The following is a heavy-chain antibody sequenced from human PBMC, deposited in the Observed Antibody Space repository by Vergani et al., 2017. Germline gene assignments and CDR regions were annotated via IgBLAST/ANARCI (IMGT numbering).Heavy chain of an antibody. V-gene: IGHV4-61*01. Sequence: QVQLQESGPGLVKPSGTLSLTCTVSGGSVSSGSYYWSWIRQPPGKGLEWIGYLYYSGSTNYNPSLKSRVTISVDTSKNQFSLKLSSVTAADTAVYYCARVGPWKDTAMIYWGQGTLVTVSS. CDR2: LYYSGST. D-gene: IGHD5-18*01. J-gene: IGHJ4*02. CDR3: ARVGPWKDTAMIY. CDR1: GGSVSSGSYY.